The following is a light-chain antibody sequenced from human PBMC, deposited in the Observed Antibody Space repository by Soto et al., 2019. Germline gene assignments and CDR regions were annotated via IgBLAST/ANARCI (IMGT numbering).Light chain of an antibody. V-gene: IGLV2-14*01. CDR2: GVG. CDR3: SSYTTNSTWV. Sequence: QSALTQPASVSGSPGQSNTISCTGTRRDIGAYNYVSWYQQHPVKAPKLIIYGVGNRPSRVSSRFSGSKSGNTASLTNSGLPDEYETDYYCSSYTTNSTWVFGGWTKLTVL. J-gene: IGLJ3*02. CDR1: RRDIGAYNY.